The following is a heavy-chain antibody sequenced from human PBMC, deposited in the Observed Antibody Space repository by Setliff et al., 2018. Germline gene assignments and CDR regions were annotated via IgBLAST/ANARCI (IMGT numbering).Heavy chain of an antibody. CDR3: ARVVPFRYDILTGPIDY. V-gene: IGHV3-11*01. CDR1: GFTFSAAW. Sequence: PGGSLRLSCAASGFTFSAAWMTWLRLGPGKGLEWVSYISSSGSTIYYADSVKGRFTISRDNAKNSLYLQMNSLRAEDTAAYYCARVVPFRYDILTGPIDYWGQGTPVTVSS. D-gene: IGHD3-9*01. J-gene: IGHJ4*02. CDR2: ISSSGSTI.